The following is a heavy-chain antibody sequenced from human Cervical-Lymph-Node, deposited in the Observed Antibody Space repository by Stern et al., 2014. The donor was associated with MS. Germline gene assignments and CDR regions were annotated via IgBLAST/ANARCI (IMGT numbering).Heavy chain of an antibody. Sequence: QLVQSGPGLVKPSETLSLTCTVSGGSISSSTYYWGWIRQPPGKGLEWIGSIYYTGGTYHNPSLTSRLTISVDTSKTQFSLKLSSVTAADTAVYYCARSYGSGSYYDYWGQGTLVTVSS. CDR1: GGSISSSTYY. CDR3: ARSYGSGSYYDY. D-gene: IGHD3-10*01. V-gene: IGHV4-39*01. CDR2: IYYTGGT. J-gene: IGHJ4*02.